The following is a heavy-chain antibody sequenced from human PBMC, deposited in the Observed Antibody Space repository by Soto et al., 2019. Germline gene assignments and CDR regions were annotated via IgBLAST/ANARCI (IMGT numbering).Heavy chain of an antibody. CDR3: ACLAWFGDPVPPFDC. J-gene: IGHJ4*02. CDR2: ISRRSSII. D-gene: IGHD3-10*01. V-gene: IGHV3-48*02. CDR1: GFTFSSYR. Sequence: GGSLRLSCAASGFTFSSYRMNWVRQAPGKGLEWVSYISRRSSIIYYADSVKGRFTISRDNAKNSLYLQVNGLRDEDTAVYYCACLAWFGDPVPPFDCWGQGTVVTVSS.